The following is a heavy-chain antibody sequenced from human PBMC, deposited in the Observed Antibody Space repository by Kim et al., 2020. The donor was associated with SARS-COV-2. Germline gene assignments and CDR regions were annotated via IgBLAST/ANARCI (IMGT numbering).Heavy chain of an antibody. J-gene: IGHJ4*02. CDR2: INTNTGNP. V-gene: IGHV7-4-1*02. D-gene: IGHD6-13*01. CDR3: ARGGQVTAAGTDY. CDR1: GYTFTSYT. Sequence: ASVKVSCKTSGYTFTSYTINWVRQAPGQGLEWMGWINTNTGNPMYAQGFRGRFVSSLDTSVSTASLQISSLKAEDTAVYYCARGGQVTAAGTDYWGQGT.